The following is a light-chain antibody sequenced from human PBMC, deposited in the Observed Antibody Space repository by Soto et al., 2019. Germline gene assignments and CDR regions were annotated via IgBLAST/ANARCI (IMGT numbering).Light chain of an antibody. CDR1: GSDLGYNY. Sequence: QSVLTQPASVSGSPGQSITISCTGTGSDLGYNYVSWFQQHPGKAPKLLIFEVSNRPSGASNRFSGSKSGSAASLTISGLQAEDEAYYYCSSYTSSRTLVFGTGTKV. CDR2: EVS. V-gene: IGLV2-14*01. J-gene: IGLJ1*01. CDR3: SSYTSSRTLV.